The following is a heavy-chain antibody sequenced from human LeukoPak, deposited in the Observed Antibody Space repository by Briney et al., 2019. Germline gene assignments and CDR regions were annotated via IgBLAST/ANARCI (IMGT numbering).Heavy chain of an antibody. CDR2: ISAYNGNT. J-gene: IGHJ5*02. CDR1: GYTFTSYG. D-gene: IGHD3-22*01. V-gene: IGHV1-18*01. CDR3: ARERRYYDSSANNWFDP. Sequence: PGASVKVSCKASGYTFTSYGISWVRQAPGQGLEWMGWISAYNGNTNYAQKLQGRVTMTTDTSTSTAYMELRSLRSDDTAVYYCARERRYYDSSANNWFDPWGQGTLVTVSS.